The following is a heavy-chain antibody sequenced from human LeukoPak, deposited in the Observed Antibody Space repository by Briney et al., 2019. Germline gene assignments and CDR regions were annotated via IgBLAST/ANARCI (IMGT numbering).Heavy chain of an antibody. Sequence: SETLSLTCTVSGGSISSYYWSWIRQPPGRGLEWIGYIYYSGSTNYNPSLKSRVTISVDTSKNQFSLKLSSVTAADTAVYYCAREIAAAGTFYYYYMDVWGKGTTVTVSS. V-gene: IGHV4-59*01. CDR2: IYYSGST. CDR3: AREIAAAGTFYYYYMDV. J-gene: IGHJ6*03. D-gene: IGHD6-13*01. CDR1: GGSISSYY.